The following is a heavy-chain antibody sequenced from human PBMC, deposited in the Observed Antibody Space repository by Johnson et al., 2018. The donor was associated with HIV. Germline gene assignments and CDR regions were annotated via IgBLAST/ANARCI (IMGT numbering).Heavy chain of an antibody. CDR1: GFSFSSYW. D-gene: IGHD6-13*01. J-gene: IGHJ3*02. CDR2: IKQDGSEE. Sequence: MQLVESGGGLVQPGGSLRLSCAASGFSFSSYWMSWVRQAPGKGLEWVANIKQDGSEEYYVDSVQGRLTVSRDNAKNSLYLQIDSLRAEDTAVYYCARDGVYSSPWDAFDIWGQGTMVTVSS. CDR3: ARDGVYSSPWDAFDI. V-gene: IGHV3-7*03.